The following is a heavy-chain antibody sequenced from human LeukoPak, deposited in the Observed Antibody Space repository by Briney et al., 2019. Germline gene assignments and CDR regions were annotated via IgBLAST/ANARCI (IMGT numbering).Heavy chain of an antibody. CDR2: ISYDGSNK. Sequence: GGSLRLSCAASGFTFSSYAMHWVRQAPGKGLEWVAVISYDGSNKYYADSVKGRFTISRDNSKNTLYLQMNSLRAEDTAVYYCARETSLLWFGEYYLDYWGQGTLVTVSS. V-gene: IGHV3-30*04. CDR3: ARETSLLWFGEYYLDY. D-gene: IGHD3-10*01. J-gene: IGHJ4*02. CDR1: GFTFSSYA.